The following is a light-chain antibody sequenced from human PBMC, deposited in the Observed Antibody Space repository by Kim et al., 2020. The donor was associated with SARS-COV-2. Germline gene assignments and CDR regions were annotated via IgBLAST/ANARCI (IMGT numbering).Light chain of an antibody. CDR3: SSYTSSITIGV. V-gene: IGLV2-14*01. CDR1: SSDIGNYNY. J-gene: IGLJ3*02. Sequence: QSALTQPASVSGSPGQSITISCTGTSSDIGNYNYVSWYQQHPDKAPKLLLYDVSKRPSGVSSRFSGSKSGNTASLTISGLQPEDEADYYCSSYTSSITIGVLGGGTQLTVL. CDR2: DVS.